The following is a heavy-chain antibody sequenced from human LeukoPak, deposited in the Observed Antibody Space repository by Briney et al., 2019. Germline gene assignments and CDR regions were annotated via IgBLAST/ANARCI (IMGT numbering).Heavy chain of an antibody. Sequence: GGSLRLSCAASGFTFSSYSMNWVRQAPGKGLEWVSSISSSSSYIYYADSVKGRFTISRDNAKNSLYLQMNSLRAEDTAAYYCASGIVGATYFDYWGQGTLVTVSS. CDR1: GFTFSSYS. D-gene: IGHD1-26*01. J-gene: IGHJ4*02. CDR3: ASGIVGATYFDY. CDR2: ISSSSSYI. V-gene: IGHV3-21*01.